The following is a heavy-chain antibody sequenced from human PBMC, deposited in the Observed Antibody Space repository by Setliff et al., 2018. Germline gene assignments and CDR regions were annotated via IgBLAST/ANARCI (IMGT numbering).Heavy chain of an antibody. CDR3: ARVGSSSWYGGGFDI. CDR1: GASVGSGGYY. CDR2: IYNSGST. Sequence: SETLSLTCTVSGASVGSGGYYWIWIRQPAGKGLEWIGNIYNSGSTYYNPSLKSRVTMSVDTSKNHFSLKLNSVTAADTAVYYCARVGSSSWYGGGFDIWGQGTMVTVS. V-gene: IGHV4-61*10. D-gene: IGHD6-13*01. J-gene: IGHJ3*02.